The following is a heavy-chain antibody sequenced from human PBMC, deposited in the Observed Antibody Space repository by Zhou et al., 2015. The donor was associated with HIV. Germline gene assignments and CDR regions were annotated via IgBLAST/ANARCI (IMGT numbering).Heavy chain of an antibody. Sequence: QVQLVQSGAEVKKPGSSVKVSCKASGGTFSSYAISWVRQAPGQGLEWMGGIIPIFGTANYAQKFQGRVTITADESTSTAYMELSSLRSEDTAVYYCARDRISMAYCSSTSSAPKSYYGMDVVGTKGPTVTV. CDR1: GGTFSSYA. CDR3: ARDRISMAYCSSTSSAPKSYYGMDV. CDR2: IIPIFGTA. J-gene: IGHJ6*02. V-gene: IGHV1-69*12. D-gene: IGHD2-2*01.